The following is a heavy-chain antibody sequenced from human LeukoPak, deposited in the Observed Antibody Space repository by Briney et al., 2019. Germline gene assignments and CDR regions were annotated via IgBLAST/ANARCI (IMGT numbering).Heavy chain of an antibody. CDR1: GFTFSSYG. V-gene: IGHV3-33*06. J-gene: IGHJ4*02. CDR2: IWYDGSNK. Sequence: GGSLRLSCAASGFTFSSYGMHWVRQAPGKGLEWVAVIWYDGSNKYYADSVKGRFTISRDNSKNTLYLQMNSLRAEDTAVYYCAKTVCSSTSCPVDYRGQGTLVTVSS. CDR3: AKTVCSSTSCPVDY. D-gene: IGHD2-2*01.